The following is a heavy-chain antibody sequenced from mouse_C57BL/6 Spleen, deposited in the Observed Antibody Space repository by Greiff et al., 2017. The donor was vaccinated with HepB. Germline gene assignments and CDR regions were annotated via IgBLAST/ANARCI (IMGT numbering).Heavy chain of an antibody. CDR2: IDPSDSYT. CDR3: ARSYITNFDY. J-gene: IGHJ2*01. D-gene: IGHD1-1*01. Sequence: VQLQQSGAELVKPGASVKLSCKASGYTFTSYWMQWVQQRPGQGLEWIGEIDPSDSYTNYNQKFKGKATLTVDTSSSTAYLQLSSLTSEDSAVYYCARSYITNFDYWGQGTTLTVSS. V-gene: IGHV1-50*01. CDR1: GYTFTSYW.